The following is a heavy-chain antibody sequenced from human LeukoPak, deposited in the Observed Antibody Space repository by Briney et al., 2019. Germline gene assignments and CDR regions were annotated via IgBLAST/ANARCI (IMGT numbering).Heavy chain of an antibody. CDR3: ARGGYDFWSGYSLAFDI. CDR2: ISAYNGNT. D-gene: IGHD3-3*01. CDR1: GYTFTSYG. V-gene: IGHV1-18*01. J-gene: IGHJ3*02. Sequence: ASVKVSCKASGYTFTSYGISWVRQAPGQGLEWMGWISAYNGNTNYAQKLQGRVTMTTDTFTSTAYMELRSLRSDDTAVYYCARGGYDFWSGYSLAFDIWGQGTMVTVSS.